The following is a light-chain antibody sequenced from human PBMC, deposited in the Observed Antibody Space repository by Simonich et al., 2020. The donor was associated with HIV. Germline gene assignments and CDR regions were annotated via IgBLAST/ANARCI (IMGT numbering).Light chain of an antibody. V-gene: IGKV4-1*01. CDR2: WAS. CDR1: QSVLYNTNNKNY. CDR3: QQYNSYSWT. J-gene: IGKJ1*01. Sequence: DIVMTQSPDSLAVSLGERATINCKSSQSVLYNTNNKNYLAWYQQKPGQPPKLLIYWASTRESGVPDRFSGSGSGTEFTLTISSLQPDDFATYYCQQYNSYSWTFGQGTKVEIK.